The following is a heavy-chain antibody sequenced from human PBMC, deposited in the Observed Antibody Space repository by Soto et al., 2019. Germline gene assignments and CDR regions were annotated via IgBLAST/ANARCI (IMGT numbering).Heavy chain of an antibody. D-gene: IGHD6-13*01. V-gene: IGHV4-30-4*01. CDR3: ARGGGYGPSFDY. CDR2: LYYSGST. Sequence: QVQLQESGPGLVKPSHTLSLTCTVSGGSISSGDYYWSWIRQPPGKGLEWIGYLYYSGSTYYNPSLKSRVTVTVDTSKSPFSLKLSSVTAADTAVYYCARGGGYGPSFDYSGQGSLVTVSS. J-gene: IGHJ4*02. CDR1: GGSISSGDYY.